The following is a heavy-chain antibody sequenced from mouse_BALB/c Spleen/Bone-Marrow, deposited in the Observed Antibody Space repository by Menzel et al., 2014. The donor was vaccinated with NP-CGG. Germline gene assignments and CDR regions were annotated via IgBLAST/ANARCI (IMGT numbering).Heavy chain of an antibody. J-gene: IGHJ3*01. CDR2: IYRYNGGT. CDR1: GYTFTDYN. V-gene: IGHV1S29*02. D-gene: IGHD4-1*01. Sequence: EVQRVESGPELVKPGASVKISCKASGYTFTDYNMHWVKQSHGKSLEWIGYIYRYNGGTGYNQKFKSKATLTVDNSSRTAYMELRSLTSEDSAVYYCARELGGAYWGQGTLVTVSA. CDR3: ARELGGAY.